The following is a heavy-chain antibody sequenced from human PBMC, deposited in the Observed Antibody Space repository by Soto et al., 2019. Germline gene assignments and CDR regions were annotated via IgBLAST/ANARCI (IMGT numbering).Heavy chain of an antibody. CDR1: GGTFSSYA. J-gene: IGHJ6*02. Sequence: ASVKVSCKASGGTFSSYAISWVRQAPGQGLEWMGGIIPIFGTANYAQKFQGRVTITADESTSTAYMELSSLRSEDTAVYYCARDKDFGSGYRGYYYYGMDVWGQGTTVTVS. CDR2: IIPIFGTA. V-gene: IGHV1-69*13. CDR3: ARDKDFGSGYRGYYYYGMDV. D-gene: IGHD3-3*01.